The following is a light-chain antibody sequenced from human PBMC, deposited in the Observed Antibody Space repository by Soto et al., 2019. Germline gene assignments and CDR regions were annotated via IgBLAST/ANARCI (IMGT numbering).Light chain of an antibody. CDR1: QSVSSSY. CDR3: QQYGSPRT. Sequence: EIVLTQSPGTLSLSPGERATLSCRASQSVSSSYLAWYQQKPGQAPRLLIYGASSRATGIPDRFSGSGSGTDFTLTISRLEPEDYAVYYCQQYGSPRTFGEGTKGEIK. V-gene: IGKV3-20*01. CDR2: GAS. J-gene: IGKJ1*01.